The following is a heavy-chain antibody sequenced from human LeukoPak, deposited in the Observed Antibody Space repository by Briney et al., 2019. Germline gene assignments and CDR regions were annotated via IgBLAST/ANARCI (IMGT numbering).Heavy chain of an antibody. J-gene: IGHJ4*02. CDR3: ARARAVTTFDY. V-gene: IGHV4-61*02. Sequence: SETLSLTXTVSGGSISSGSYYWSGIRQPAGQGLEWIGRIYTSGSTNYNPSLKSRVTISVDTSKNQFSLKLSSVTAADTAVYYCARARAVTTFDYWGQGTLVTVSS. D-gene: IGHD4-17*01. CDR1: GGSISSGSYY. CDR2: IYTSGST.